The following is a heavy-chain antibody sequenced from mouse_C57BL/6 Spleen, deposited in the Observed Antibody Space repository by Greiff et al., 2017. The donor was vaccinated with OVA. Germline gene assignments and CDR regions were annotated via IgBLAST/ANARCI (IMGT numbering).Heavy chain of an antibody. CDR3: ARPLGRGFAY. CDR2: ISSGSSTI. V-gene: IGHV5-17*01. Sequence: EVQVVESGGGLVKPGGSLKLSCAASGFTFSDYGMHWVRQAPEKGLEWVAYISSGSSTIYYADTVKGRFTISRDNAKNTLFLQMTSLRSEDTAMYYCARPLGRGFAYWGQGTLVTVSA. CDR1: GFTFSDYG. D-gene: IGHD4-1*01. J-gene: IGHJ3*01.